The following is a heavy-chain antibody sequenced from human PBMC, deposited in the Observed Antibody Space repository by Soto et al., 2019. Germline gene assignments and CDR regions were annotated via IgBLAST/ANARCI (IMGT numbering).Heavy chain of an antibody. Sequence: ASVKVSCKASGYTFTSYGISWVRQAPGQGLEWMGWISAYNGNTNYAQKLQGRVTMTTDTSTSTAYMELRSLRSDDTAVYYCARYYYDSSGYYLSFDYWGQGTLVTVSS. CDR1: GYTFTSYG. CDR3: ARYYYDSSGYYLSFDY. D-gene: IGHD3-22*01. CDR2: ISAYNGNT. J-gene: IGHJ4*02. V-gene: IGHV1-18*01.